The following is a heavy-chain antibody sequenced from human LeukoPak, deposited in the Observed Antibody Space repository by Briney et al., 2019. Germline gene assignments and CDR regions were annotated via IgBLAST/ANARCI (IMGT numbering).Heavy chain of an antibody. CDR1: GFTFSSYA. CDR2: ISYDGSNK. V-gene: IGHV3-30*04. Sequence: GGSLRLSCAASGFTFSSYAMHWVRQAPGKGLEWVAVISYDGSNKYYADSVKGRFTISRDNSKNTLYLQMNSLRAEDTAVYYCAREGWDRAYYYMDVWGKGTTVTVSS. CDR3: AREGWDRAYYYMDV. D-gene: IGHD5-18*01. J-gene: IGHJ6*03.